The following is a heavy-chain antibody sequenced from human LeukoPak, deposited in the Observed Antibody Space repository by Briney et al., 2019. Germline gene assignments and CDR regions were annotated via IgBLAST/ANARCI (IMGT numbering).Heavy chain of an antibody. CDR2: IRYDGNNK. J-gene: IGHJ4*02. CDR1: GFTFSGTG. V-gene: IGHV3-30*02. Sequence: GGSLRLSCTASGFTFSGTGMHWVRQAPGKGLEWVSYIRYDGNNKYYGDSVKGRLTVSRDNSKNTLYLQMNSPRVEDTAVYYCARTYNPDYWGQGTLVTVSS. CDR3: ARTYNPDY. D-gene: IGHD1-14*01.